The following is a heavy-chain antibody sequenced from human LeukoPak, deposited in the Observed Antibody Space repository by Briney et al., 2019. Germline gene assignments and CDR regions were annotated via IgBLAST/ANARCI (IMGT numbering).Heavy chain of an antibody. J-gene: IGHJ4*02. CDR1: GFTFSSYA. D-gene: IGHD3-22*01. CDR2: ISGSGGST. V-gene: IGHV3-23*01. Sequence: PGGSLRLSCAASGFTFSSYAMSWVRQAPGKGLEWVSAISGSGGSTYYADSVKGRFTISRDNSKNTLYLQMNSLRAEDTAVYYCAKSGELHLYSYDSSGYVNFWGQGTLVTVSS. CDR3: AKSGELHLYSYDSSGYVNF.